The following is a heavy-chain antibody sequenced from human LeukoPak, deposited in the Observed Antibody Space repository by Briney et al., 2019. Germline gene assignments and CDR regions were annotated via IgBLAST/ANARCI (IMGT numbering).Heavy chain of an antibody. D-gene: IGHD3-3*01. Sequence: ASVKVSCKASGYTFTGYYMHWVRQAPGQGLEWMGWINPNSGGTNYAQKFQGRVTMTRDTSISTAYMELSRLRSDDTAVYYCARDLRITIFEGYFDYWGQGTLVTVSS. J-gene: IGHJ4*02. CDR1: GYTFTGYY. V-gene: IGHV1-2*02. CDR3: ARDLRITIFEGYFDY. CDR2: INPNSGGT.